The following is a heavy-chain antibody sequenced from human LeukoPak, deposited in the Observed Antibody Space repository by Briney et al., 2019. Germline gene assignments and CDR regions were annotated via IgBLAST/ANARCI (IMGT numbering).Heavy chain of an antibody. V-gene: IGHV4-38-2*02. CDR3: ARVQCSSTSCYLFDY. CDR2: IFHTGST. CDR1: GDSISSGNY. J-gene: IGHJ4*02. Sequence: SETLSLTCTVSGDSISSGNYWGWILQPPGKGLEWIVSIFHTGSTYYNLSLKSRVTISVDRSKNQFSLKLSSVTAADTAVYYCARVQCSSTSCYLFDYWGQGTLVTVSS. D-gene: IGHD2-2*01.